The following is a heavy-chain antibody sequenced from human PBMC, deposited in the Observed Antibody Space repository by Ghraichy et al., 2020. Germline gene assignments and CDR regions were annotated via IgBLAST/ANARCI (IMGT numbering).Heavy chain of an antibody. J-gene: IGHJ3*02. D-gene: IGHD2-15*01. CDR1: GFTFDDYA. Sequence: GESLNISCAASGFTFDDYAMHWVRQAPGKGLEWVSLISGDGGSTYYADSVKGRFTISRDNSKNSLYLQMNSLRTEDTALYYCAKDIGGAATVSDALDIWGQGTMVTVSS. CDR2: ISGDGGST. V-gene: IGHV3-43*02. CDR3: AKDIGGAATVSDALDI.